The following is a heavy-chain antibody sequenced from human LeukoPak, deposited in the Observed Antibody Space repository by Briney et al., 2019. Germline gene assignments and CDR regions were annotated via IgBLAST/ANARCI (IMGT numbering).Heavy chain of an antibody. Sequence: GGSLRLSCAASGFTFSSYGMHWVRQAPGKGLEWVAVISYDGSNKYYADSVKGRFTISRDNSKNTLYLQMNSLRAEDTAVYYCAKDLYSYHNYYYYGMDVWGQGTTVTVSS. CDR2: ISYDGSNK. V-gene: IGHV3-30*18. D-gene: IGHD5-18*01. CDR3: AKDLYSYHNYYYYGMDV. CDR1: GFTFSSYG. J-gene: IGHJ6*02.